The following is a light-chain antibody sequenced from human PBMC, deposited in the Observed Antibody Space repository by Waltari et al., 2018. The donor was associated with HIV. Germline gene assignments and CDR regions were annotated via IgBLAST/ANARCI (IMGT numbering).Light chain of an antibody. J-gene: IGLJ2*01. CDR2: DVS. CDR3: SSYSTSSSLLI. V-gene: IGLV2-14*03. CDR1: RSAFGDSHY. Sequence: QSALTQPDSVSGSPVQSITISCSGTRSAFGDSHYASWYQQHPGKAPKLIIFDVSHRPSGVSNRFSGSKSVNTASLTISGLQAEDEADYYCSSYSTSSSLLIFGGGTKLTVL.